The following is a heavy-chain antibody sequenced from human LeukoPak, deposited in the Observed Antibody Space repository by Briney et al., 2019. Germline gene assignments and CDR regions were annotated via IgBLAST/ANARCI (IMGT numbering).Heavy chain of an antibody. J-gene: IGHJ4*02. CDR2: ISYDGSNK. D-gene: IGHD6-13*01. V-gene: IGHV3-30*18. CDR1: GFTFSSYG. CDR3: ANSPSIAAAGTHY. Sequence: GGSLRLSCAASGFTFSSYGMHWVRQAPGKGLEWEAVISYDGSNKYYADSVKGRFTISRDNSKNTLYLQMNSLRAEDTAVYYCANSPSIAAAGTHYWGQGTLVTVSS.